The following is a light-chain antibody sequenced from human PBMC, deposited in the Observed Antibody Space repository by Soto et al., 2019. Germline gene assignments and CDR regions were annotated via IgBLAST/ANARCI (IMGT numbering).Light chain of an antibody. CDR2: KDT. CDR3: QSADISGPYV. CDR1: ALAKQY. Sequence: SYELTQPSSVSVSPGQTAKITCSGDALAKQYAYWYQQKPGHAPVLVIYKDTERPSGIPERFSGSSSGTTVTLTISAVQAEDEADYYCQSADISGPYVFGTGTKLTVL. J-gene: IGLJ1*01. V-gene: IGLV3-25*03.